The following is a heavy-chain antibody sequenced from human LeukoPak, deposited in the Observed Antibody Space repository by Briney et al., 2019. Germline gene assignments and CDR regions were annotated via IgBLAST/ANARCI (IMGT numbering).Heavy chain of an antibody. D-gene: IGHD6-13*01. CDR1: GGSISSGDYY. CDR3: ARDREQLEFDY. J-gene: IGHJ4*02. V-gene: IGHV4-30-4*01. CDR2: IYYSGST. Sequence: SQTLSLTCTVSGGSISSGDYYWSWIRQPPGKGLEWIGYIYYSGSTYYNPSHKSRVTISVDTSKNQFSLKLSSVTAADTAVYYCARDREQLEFDYWGQGTLVTVSS.